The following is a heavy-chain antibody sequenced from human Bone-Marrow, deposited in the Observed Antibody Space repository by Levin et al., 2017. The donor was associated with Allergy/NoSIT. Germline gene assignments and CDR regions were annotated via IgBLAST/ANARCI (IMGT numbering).Heavy chain of an antibody. D-gene: IGHD4/OR15-4a*01. CDR1: DGSMSSNYW. CDR2: FLHTGST. CDR3: ARRCYGVGLFDS. Sequence: PSETLSLTCAVSDGSMSSNYWRSWVRQAPGKGLEWTGDFLHTGSTHYNPSLKSRLTMSVEKSKNQFSLNLNSVTAADTAAYFCARRCYGVGLFDSWGQGSLVAVSS. J-gene: IGHJ4*02. V-gene: IGHV4-4*02.